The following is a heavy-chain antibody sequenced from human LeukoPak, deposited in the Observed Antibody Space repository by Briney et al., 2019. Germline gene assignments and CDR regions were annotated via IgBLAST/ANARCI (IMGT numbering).Heavy chain of an antibody. Sequence: GGSLSFSVPAPGFTFRSNAMGGSGRAPGKGLEWVSAISGSGGSTYYADSVKGRFTISRDNSKNTLYLQMNSLRAEDTAVYYCAKGGGEWGQGTLVTVSS. CDR3: AKGGGE. CDR2: ISGSGGST. D-gene: IGHD2-21*01. V-gene: IGHV3-23*01. CDR1: GFTFRSNA. J-gene: IGHJ4*02.